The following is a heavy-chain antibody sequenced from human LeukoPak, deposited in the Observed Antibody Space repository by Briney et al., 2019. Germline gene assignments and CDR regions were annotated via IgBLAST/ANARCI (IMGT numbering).Heavy chain of an antibody. Sequence: SETLSLTCTVSGGSISSSTYYWGWIRQPPGTGLEWIGEINHSGSTNYNPSLKSRVTISVDTSKNQFSLKLSSVTAADTAVYYCARNKRVYYYYMDVWGKGTTVTVSS. CDR2: INHSGST. CDR3: ARNKRVYYYYMDV. CDR1: GGSISSSTYY. J-gene: IGHJ6*03. V-gene: IGHV4-39*07.